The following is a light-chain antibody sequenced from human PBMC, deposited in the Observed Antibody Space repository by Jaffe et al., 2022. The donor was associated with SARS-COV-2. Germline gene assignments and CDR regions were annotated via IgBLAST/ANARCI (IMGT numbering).Light chain of an antibody. J-gene: IGKJ2*01. CDR3: QQSYSTPGT. CDR2: AAS. Sequence: DIQMTQSPSSLSASVGDRVTITCRTSQSISSYLNWYKQKPGKAPKLLIYAASSLQSGVPSRFSGSGFGTDFTLTISSLQPEDFATYYCQQSYSTPGTFGQGTKLEI. CDR1: QSISSY. V-gene: IGKV1-39*01.